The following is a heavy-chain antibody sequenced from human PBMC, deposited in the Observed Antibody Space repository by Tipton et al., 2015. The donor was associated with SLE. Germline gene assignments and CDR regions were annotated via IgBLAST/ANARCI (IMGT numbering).Heavy chain of an antibody. J-gene: IGHJ6*03. V-gene: IGHV3-30*18. Sequence: SLRLSCAASGFTFSRYGMHWVRQAPVKGLEWVALISYDGNYKYYTDSVKGRFTISRDNSKNTLFLQLNSLRVEDTAVYYCVKDEADTSMLFDYYYMDVWGEGNMVAVSS. CDR2: ISYDGNYK. D-gene: IGHD5-18*01. CDR1: GFTFSRYG. CDR3: VKDEADTSMLFDYYYMDV.